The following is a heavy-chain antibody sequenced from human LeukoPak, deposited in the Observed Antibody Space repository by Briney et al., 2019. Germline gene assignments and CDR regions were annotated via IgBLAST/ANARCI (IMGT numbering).Heavy chain of an antibody. Sequence: PSETLSLTCTVSSGSISSSSYYWGWIRQPPGKGLEWIGSIYYSGSSHYNPSLKGRVTISVDASKNQSSLKLSSVTAADTAVYYCARHNRPLFDYWGQGTLVTVSS. CDR1: SGSISSSSYY. D-gene: IGHD1-14*01. J-gene: IGHJ4*02. V-gene: IGHV4-39*01. CDR3: ARHNRPLFDY. CDR2: IYYSGSS.